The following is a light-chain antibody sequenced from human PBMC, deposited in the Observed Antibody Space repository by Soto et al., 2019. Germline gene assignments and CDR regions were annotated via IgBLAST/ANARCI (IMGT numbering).Light chain of an antibody. CDR2: GAS. V-gene: IGKV3-15*01. CDR3: QQYDNWPPWT. J-gene: IGKJ1*01. Sequence: EIVMTQSPATLSVSPGESATLSCRASHSVSSNLAWYQQIPGQPPRLLIYGASTRAAGIPARFSGSGSGTEFTLTISSLQSEDSAVYYCQQYDNWPPWTFGQGTKVEIK. CDR1: HSVSSN.